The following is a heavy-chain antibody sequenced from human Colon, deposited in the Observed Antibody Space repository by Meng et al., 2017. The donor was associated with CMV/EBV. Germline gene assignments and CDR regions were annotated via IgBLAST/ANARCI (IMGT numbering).Heavy chain of an antibody. V-gene: IGHV1-24*01. D-gene: IGHD2-2*01. J-gene: IGHJ4*02. CDR2: FDPEDGET. Sequence: ASVKVSCKVSGYTLTELSMHWVRQAPGKGLEWMGGFDPEDGETIYAQKFQGRVAMTEDTSTDTAYMELSSLRSEDTAVYYCWAWDCSSTSCYLSSLDCWGQGTLVTVSS. CDR3: WAWDCSSTSCYLSSLDC. CDR1: GYTLTELS.